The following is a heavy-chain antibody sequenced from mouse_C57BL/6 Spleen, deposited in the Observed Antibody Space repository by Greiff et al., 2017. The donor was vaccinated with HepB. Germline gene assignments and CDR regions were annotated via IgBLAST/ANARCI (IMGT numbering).Heavy chain of an antibody. Sequence: QVQLQQSGAELARPGASVKLSCKASGYTFTSYGISWVKQRTGQGLEWIGEIYPRSGNTYYNEKFKGKATLTADKSSSTAYMELRSLTSEDSAVYFCARRDYGRETWFAYWGQGTLVTVSA. CDR1: GYTFTSYG. V-gene: IGHV1-81*01. CDR3: ARRDYGRETWFAY. J-gene: IGHJ3*01. CDR2: IYPRSGNT. D-gene: IGHD1-1*01.